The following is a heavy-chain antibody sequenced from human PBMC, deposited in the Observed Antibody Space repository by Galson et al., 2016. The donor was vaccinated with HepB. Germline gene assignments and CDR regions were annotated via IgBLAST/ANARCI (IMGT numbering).Heavy chain of an antibody. Sequence: SLRLSCAASGFSFSNSGMRWVRQAPGKGLEWVSGISGSGGSTYYADSVRGRFTISRDNSKNTLYLQMNSLRAEDTAVYYCAKDLLGGTFIPYFFDYWGQGTLVTVSS. V-gene: IGHV3-23*01. D-gene: IGHD1-26*01. CDR3: AKDLLGGTFIPYFFDY. CDR1: GFSFSNSG. J-gene: IGHJ4*02. CDR2: ISGSGGST.